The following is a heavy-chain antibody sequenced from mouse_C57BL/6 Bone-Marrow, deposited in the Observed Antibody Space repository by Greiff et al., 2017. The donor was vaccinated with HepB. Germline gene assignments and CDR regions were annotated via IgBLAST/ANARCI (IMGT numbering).Heavy chain of an antibody. CDR3: ARRTTVVPYFDY. J-gene: IGHJ2*01. D-gene: IGHD1-1*01. CDR2: IYPRSGNT. Sequence: VQGVESGAELARPGASVKLSCKASGYTFTSYGISWVKQRTGQGLEWIGEIYPRSGNTYYNEKFKGKATLTADKSSSTAYMELRSLTSEDSAVYFCARRTTVVPYFDYWGQGTTLTVSS. CDR1: GYTFTSYG. V-gene: IGHV1-81*01.